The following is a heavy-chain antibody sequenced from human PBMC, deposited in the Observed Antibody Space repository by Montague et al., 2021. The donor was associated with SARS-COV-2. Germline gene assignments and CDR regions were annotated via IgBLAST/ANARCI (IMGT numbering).Heavy chain of an antibody. CDR3: SRGDFGVVIIPYYYYYMDV. V-gene: IGHV4-39*01. Sequence: SETLSLTCTVSGGSVSSSNYYWGWIRQPPGKGLEWIGSIHYSGSTYYKPSLKSRVTISLDTSKNQFSLKLNSVTAADTAVYYCSRGDFGVVIIPYYYYYMDVWDKGTTVTVSS. CDR1: GGSVSSSNYY. D-gene: IGHD3-3*01. J-gene: IGHJ6*03. CDR2: IHYSGST.